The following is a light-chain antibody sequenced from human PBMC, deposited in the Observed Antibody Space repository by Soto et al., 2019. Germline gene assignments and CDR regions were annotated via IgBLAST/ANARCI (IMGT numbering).Light chain of an antibody. CDR3: QHYNSYSEA. Sequence: DIQMTKCPTTLTASAGNRVTITCRASQSISSWLAWYQQKPGKAPKLLIYKASTLKSGVPSRFSGSGSGTEFTLTISSLQPDDFATYYCQHYNSYSEAFGQGTKVDI. CDR2: KAS. V-gene: IGKV1-5*03. CDR1: QSISSW. J-gene: IGKJ1*01.